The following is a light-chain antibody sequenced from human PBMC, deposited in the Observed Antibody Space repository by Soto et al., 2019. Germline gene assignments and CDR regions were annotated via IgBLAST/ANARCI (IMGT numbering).Light chain of an antibody. CDR2: DVI. Sequence: QSALTQPRSVSGSPGQSVTISCTGTSSDVGGYNYVSWYQQHPGKAPKLMIYDVIKRPSGVPDRFSGSKSGNTASLTISGLKAEDEADYYCCSYAGSYTYVFGTGTKLTVL. V-gene: IGLV2-11*01. CDR1: SSDVGGYNY. J-gene: IGLJ1*01. CDR3: CSYAGSYTYV.